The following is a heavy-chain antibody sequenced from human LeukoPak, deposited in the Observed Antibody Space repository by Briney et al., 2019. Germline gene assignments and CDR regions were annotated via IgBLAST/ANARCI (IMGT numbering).Heavy chain of an antibody. D-gene: IGHD6-13*01. CDR1: GYTFTSYG. V-gene: IGHV1-18*01. Sequence: GASVKVSCKASGYTFTSYGISWVRQAPGQGLEWMGWISAYNGNTNYAQKLQGRVTMTTDTSTSTAYMELSSLRSEDTAVYYCARPGDIAAAGPFDYWGQGTLVTVSS. CDR2: ISAYNGNT. CDR3: ARPGDIAAAGPFDY. J-gene: IGHJ4*02.